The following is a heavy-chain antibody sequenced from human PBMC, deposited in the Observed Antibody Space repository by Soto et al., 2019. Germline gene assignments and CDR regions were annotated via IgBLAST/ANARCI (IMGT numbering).Heavy chain of an antibody. CDR1: GFTFSSYG. J-gene: IGHJ6*02. Sequence: GGSLRLSCAASGFTFSSYGMHWVRQAPGKGLEWVAVISYDGSNKYYADSVKGRFTISRDNSKNTLYLQMNSLRAEDTAVYYCAKDRGVSGAKRGIRYDFWSGYYYGMDVWGQGTTVTVSS. CDR2: ISYDGSNK. D-gene: IGHD3-3*01. V-gene: IGHV3-30*18. CDR3: AKDRGVSGAKRGIRYDFWSGYYYGMDV.